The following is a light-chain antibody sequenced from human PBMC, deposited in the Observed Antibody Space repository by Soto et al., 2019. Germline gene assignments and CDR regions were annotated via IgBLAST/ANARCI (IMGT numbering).Light chain of an antibody. CDR1: SSDVGGYNY. Sequence: QSALTQPPSASGSPGQSVTISCTGTSSDVGGYNYVSWYQQYPGKAPKLMIYEVSKRPSGFPDRFSGSKSGKTASLTVSGLQPDDEADYYCTSYAGSNIWVFGGGTQLTVL. CDR2: EVS. V-gene: IGLV2-8*01. CDR3: TSYAGSNIWV. J-gene: IGLJ3*02.